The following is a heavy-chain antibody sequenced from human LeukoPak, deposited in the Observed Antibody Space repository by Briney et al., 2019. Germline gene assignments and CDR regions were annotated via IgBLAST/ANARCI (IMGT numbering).Heavy chain of an antibody. J-gene: IGHJ5*02. D-gene: IGHD6-13*01. CDR3: ARRAIAAAGSWFDP. Sequence: GESLKISCKGSGSRFTNYWIGWVRQMPGKGLEWMGIIYPGDSDTRYSPSFQGQVTISADKSISTAYLQWSSLKASGTAMYYCARRAIAAAGSWFDPWGQGTLVTVSS. CDR1: GSRFTNYW. CDR2: IYPGDSDT. V-gene: IGHV5-51*01.